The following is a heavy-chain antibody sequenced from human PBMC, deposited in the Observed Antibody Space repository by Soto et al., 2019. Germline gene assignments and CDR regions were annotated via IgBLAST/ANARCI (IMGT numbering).Heavy chain of an antibody. J-gene: IGHJ5*02. CDR3: APRLRFLEWLPSGWFDP. CDR2: IIPIFGTA. D-gene: IGHD3-3*01. V-gene: IGHV1-69*06. Sequence: QVQLVQSGAEVKKPGSSVKVSCKASGGTFSSYAISWVRQAPGQGLEWMGGIIPIFGTANYAQKFQGRVTITADKSPSTAYMELSSLRSEDTAVYYCAPRLRFLEWLPSGWFDPLGQGTLVTVSS. CDR1: GGTFSSYA.